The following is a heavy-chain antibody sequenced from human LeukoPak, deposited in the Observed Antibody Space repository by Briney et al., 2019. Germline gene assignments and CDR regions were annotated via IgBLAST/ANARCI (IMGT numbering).Heavy chain of an antibody. CDR3: AGENCGGDCYFDY. CDR2: IIPIFGTA. J-gene: IGHJ4*02. Sequence: SVKVSCKASGGTFSSYAISWVRQAPGQGLEWMGGIIPIFGTANYAQKFQGGVTITADESTSTAYMELSSLRSEDTAVYYCAGENCGGDCYFDYWGQGALVTVAS. CDR1: GGTFSSYA. D-gene: IGHD2-21*02. V-gene: IGHV1-69*13.